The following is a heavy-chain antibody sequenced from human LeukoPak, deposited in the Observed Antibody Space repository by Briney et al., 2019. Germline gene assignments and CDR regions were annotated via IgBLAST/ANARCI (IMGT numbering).Heavy chain of an antibody. J-gene: IGHJ4*02. CDR2: INPSGGST. Sequence: ASVKVSFKTSGYSFTNYYMHWVRQAPGQGLEWMGIINPSGGSTNYAQKFQGRVTMTRDTSTSIVYMELSSLRSEDTAVYYCARDQGLTGYFDYWGQGTLVTVSS. CDR1: GYSFTNYY. D-gene: IGHD3-9*01. V-gene: IGHV1-46*01. CDR3: ARDQGLTGYFDY.